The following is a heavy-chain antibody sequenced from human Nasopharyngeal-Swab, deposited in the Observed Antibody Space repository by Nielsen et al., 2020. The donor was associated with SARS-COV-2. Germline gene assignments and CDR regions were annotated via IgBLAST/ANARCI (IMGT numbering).Heavy chain of an antibody. CDR3: AKDMSPNTYYYYMDV. CDR1: GFTFDDYA. CDR2: ISWNSGSI. Sequence: SLKISCAASGFTFDDYAMHWVRQAPGKGLEWVSGISWNSGSIGYADSVKSRFTISRDNAKNSLYLQMNNLRAEDTALYYCAKDMSPNTYYYYMDVWGKGTTVTVSS. V-gene: IGHV3-9*01. J-gene: IGHJ6*03.